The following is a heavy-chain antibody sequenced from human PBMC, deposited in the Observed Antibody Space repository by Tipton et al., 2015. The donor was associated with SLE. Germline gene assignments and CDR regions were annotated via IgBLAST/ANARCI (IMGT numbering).Heavy chain of an antibody. D-gene: IGHD1-26*01. J-gene: IGHJ6*03. CDR2: IYTSGST. CDR1: GGSISSGSYS. Sequence: TLSLTCTVSGGSISSGSYSWNWIRQPAGKRLEWIGRIYTSGSTNCNPSLKSRVTISVDTSKNQFSLKLSSVTAADTAVYYRARAYSGSYLTSGYYYYYMDVWGKGTTVTVSS. V-gene: IGHV4-61*02. CDR3: ARAYSGSYLTSGYYYYYMDV.